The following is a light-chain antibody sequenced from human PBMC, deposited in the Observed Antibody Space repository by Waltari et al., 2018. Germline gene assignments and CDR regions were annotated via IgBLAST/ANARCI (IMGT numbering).Light chain of an antibody. Sequence: KNVCCDVLMAAQPALLVIDQDNKRPSGIPERFSGSNSGNAATLTVSGTQSVDEADYYCQAWDTSAAVVFGGGTKLTVL. CDR3: QAWDTSAAVV. V-gene: IGLV3-1*01. CDR1: KN. J-gene: IGLJ2*01. CDR2: QDN.